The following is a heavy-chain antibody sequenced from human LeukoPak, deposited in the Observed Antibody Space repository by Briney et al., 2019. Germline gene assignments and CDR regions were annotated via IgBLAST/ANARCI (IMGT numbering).Heavy chain of an antibody. V-gene: IGHV3-30*01. CDR2: ISYDGSNK. J-gene: IGHJ4*02. CDR1: GFTFSSYA. Sequence: GGSLRLSCAASGFTFSSYAMHWVRQAPGKGLEWVAVISYDGSNKYYADSVKGRFTISRDNSKNTLYLQMNSLRAEDTAVYYCARTSSIAAEFDFWGQGTLVTLSS. D-gene: IGHD6-6*01. CDR3: ARTSSIAAEFDF.